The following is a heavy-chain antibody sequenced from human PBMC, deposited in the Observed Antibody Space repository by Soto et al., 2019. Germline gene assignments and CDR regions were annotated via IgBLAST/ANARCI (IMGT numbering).Heavy chain of an antibody. J-gene: IGHJ4*02. V-gene: IGHV1-69*01. CDR3: ARASSATYYFDGRGSLFDY. Sequence: QVQLVQSGAEVKKPGSSVKVSCTASGGTFSSYAISWVRQAPGQGLEWMGGIIPIFGTANYAQKFQGRVTITADESTSTAYMELSSLRSDDTAVYYCARASSATYYFDGRGSLFDYWGQGTLVTVSS. CDR1: GGTFSSYA. CDR2: IIPIFGTA. D-gene: IGHD3-9*01.